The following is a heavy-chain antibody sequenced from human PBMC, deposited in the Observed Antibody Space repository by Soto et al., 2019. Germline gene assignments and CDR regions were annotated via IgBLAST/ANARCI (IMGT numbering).Heavy chain of an antibody. CDR3: AREKEDDSGDYNAFDI. CDR1: GDSINNGDCY. D-gene: IGHD4-17*01. V-gene: IGHV4-30-4*01. Sequence: SETLSRTCTVSGDSINNGDCYWSWLRQLPGKGLEWIGYIYYSGSKYYNPSLKSRVSMSVDTSKNHFSLNLTSVTAADTAVYYCAREKEDDSGDYNAFDIWGQGTVVTVSS. CDR2: IYYSGSK. J-gene: IGHJ3*02.